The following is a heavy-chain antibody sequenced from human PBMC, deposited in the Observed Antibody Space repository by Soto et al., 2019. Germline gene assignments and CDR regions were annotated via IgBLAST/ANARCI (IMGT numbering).Heavy chain of an antibody. CDR2: ITESGGST. D-gene: IGHD3-3*01. CDR1: KFTFSRYA. V-gene: IGHV3-23*01. Sequence: EEQLFESGGGLVQPGGSLRLSCATSKFTFSRYAMTWVRQAPGKGLEWVSSITESGGSTYYADSVKGRVTISRDNSENTVHLQMNALRAEDTARYYCVKDWSGNRCQCLDVWGHGTTVTVSS. CDR3: VKDWSGNRCQCLDV. J-gene: IGHJ6*02.